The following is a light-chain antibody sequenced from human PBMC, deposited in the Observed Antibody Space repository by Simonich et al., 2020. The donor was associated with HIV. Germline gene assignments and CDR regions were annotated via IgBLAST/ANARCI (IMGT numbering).Light chain of an antibody. Sequence: EIVLTQSPGTLSLSPGERATLSCRASQSVSSSYLAWYQQKPGQAPRLLIYGASSRATGIPDRFSGSGSGTDFTLTISRLEPEDFAVYYCQHYNSWPPMCTFGQGTKLEIK. CDR2: GAS. CDR1: QSVSSSY. J-gene: IGKJ2*02. CDR3: QHYNSWPPMCT. V-gene: IGKV3-20*01.